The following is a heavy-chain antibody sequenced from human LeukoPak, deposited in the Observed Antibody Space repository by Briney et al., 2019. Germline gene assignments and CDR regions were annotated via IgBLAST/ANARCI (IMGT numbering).Heavy chain of an antibody. CDR2: IYYSGST. V-gene: IGHV4-39*01. CDR1: GGSISSNSFY. J-gene: IGHJ5*02. D-gene: IGHD3-10*01. CDR3: ARNRYYYGSGNYGVPNWFDP. Sequence: SETLSLTCTVSGGSISSNSFYWGWIRQPPGKGLEWIGSIYYSGSTYHNPSLKSRVTISVDTSKNQFSLKLSSVTVADTAVYYCARNRYYYGSGNYGVPNWFDPWGQGTLVTVSS.